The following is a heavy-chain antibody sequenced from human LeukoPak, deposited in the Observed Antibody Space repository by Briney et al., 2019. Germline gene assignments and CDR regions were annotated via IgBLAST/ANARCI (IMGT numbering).Heavy chain of an antibody. J-gene: IGHJ4*02. CDR2: ISAYNGNT. D-gene: IGHD2-2*02. V-gene: IGHV1-18*01. Sequence: RASVKVSCKASGYTFTSYGISWVRQAPGQGLEWMGWISAYNGNTNYAQKLQGRVTMTTDTSTSTAYMELRSLRSDDTAVYYCARIPRVVVPAATPYFDYWGQGTLVTVSS. CDR1: GYTFTSYG. CDR3: ARIPRVVVPAATPYFDY.